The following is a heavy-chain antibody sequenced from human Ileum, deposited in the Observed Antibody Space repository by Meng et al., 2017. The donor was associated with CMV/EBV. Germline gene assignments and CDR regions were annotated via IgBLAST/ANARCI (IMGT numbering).Heavy chain of an antibody. V-gene: IGHV3-11*01. CDR3: AKDLIVVVITYAFDI. CDR2: ISSSGSTI. CDR1: GFTFSDYY. Sequence: GESLKISCAASGFTFSDYYMSWIRQAPGKGLEWVSYISSSGSTIYYADSVKGRFTISRDNSKNTLYLQMNSLRAEDTAVYYCAKDLIVVVITYAFDIWGQGTMVTVSS. J-gene: IGHJ3*02. D-gene: IGHD3-22*01.